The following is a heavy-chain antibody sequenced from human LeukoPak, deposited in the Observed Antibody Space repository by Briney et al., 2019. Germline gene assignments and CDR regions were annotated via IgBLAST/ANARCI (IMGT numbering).Heavy chain of an antibody. CDR1: GGSISSSSYY. CDR3: ARHHYYGSGSYSQLDY. D-gene: IGHD3-10*01. Sequence: SETLSLTCTVSGGSISSSSYYWGWIRQPPGKGLEWIGSIYYSGSTYYNPSLKSRVTISVDTSKNQFSLKLSSVTAADTAVYYCARHHYYGSGSYSQLDYWGQGTLVTVSS. J-gene: IGHJ4*02. V-gene: IGHV4-39*01. CDR2: IYYSGST.